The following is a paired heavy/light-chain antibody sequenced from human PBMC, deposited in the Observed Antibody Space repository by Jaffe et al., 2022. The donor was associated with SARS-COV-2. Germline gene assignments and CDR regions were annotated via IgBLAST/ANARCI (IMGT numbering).Light chain of an antibody. V-gene: IGLV2-23*01. CDR2: EGS. J-gene: IGLJ2*01. Sequence: QSALTQPASVSGSPGQSITISCTGTSSDVGNYNLVSWYQQHPGKAPKLMIYEGSKWPSGVSNRFSGSKSGNTASLTISGLRAEDEAVYFCCSYTITSTMIFGGGTRLTVL. CDR3: CSYTITSTMI. CDR1: SSDVGNYNL.
Heavy chain of an antibody. V-gene: IGHV3-33*08. Sequence: QVQLVESGGGVVQPGRSLRLSCAASGFTFSNHGMHWVRQAPGKGLEWVAIIWYDGSNKYYADSVKGRFTISRDNSKSTLYLQMNSLRAEDTAVYYCARAASTVWSGFYYWGQGTLVTVSS. CDR1: GFTFSNHG. CDR3: ARAASTVWSGFYY. D-gene: IGHD3-3*01. CDR2: IWYDGSNK. J-gene: IGHJ4*02.